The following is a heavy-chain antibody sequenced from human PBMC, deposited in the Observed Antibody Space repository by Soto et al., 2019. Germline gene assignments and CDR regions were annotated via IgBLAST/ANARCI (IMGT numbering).Heavy chain of an antibody. J-gene: IGHJ4*02. CDR1: GFTFSSYG. D-gene: IGHD6-19*01. V-gene: IGHV3-30*03. CDR2: ISYDGSNK. CDR3: ARGTIGLSGKDY. Sequence: PGGSLRLSCAASGFTFSSYGMHWVRQAPGKGLEWVAVISYDGSNKYYADSVKGRFTISRDNSKNTLYLQIGSLRAEDTAVYFCARGTIGLSGKDYWGQGTLVTVSS.